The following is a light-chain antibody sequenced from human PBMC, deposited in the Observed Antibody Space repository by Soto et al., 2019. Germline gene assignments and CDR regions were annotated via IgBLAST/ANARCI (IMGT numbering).Light chain of an antibody. J-gene: IGKJ1*01. Sequence: EVVMTQSPATLSVSPGEGVTLSCRASQGIGDTLAWYQHKPGQTPRLLIYDTSTRATGVPARFSGSRSGTDFTLTISRLESEDFAIYYCQQYGSSPATFGEGTKVDIK. CDR2: DTS. CDR3: QQYGSSPAT. CDR1: QGIGDT. V-gene: IGKV3-15*01.